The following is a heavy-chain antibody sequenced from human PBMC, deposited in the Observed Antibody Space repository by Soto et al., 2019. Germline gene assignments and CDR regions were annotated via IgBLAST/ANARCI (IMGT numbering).Heavy chain of an antibody. CDR2: IFYSGST. V-gene: IGHV4-59*01. D-gene: IGHD5-18*01. Sequence: ASETLSLTCTVSGDSLRNYYWSWIRQPPGKGLQYIGYIFYSGSTTYNPSLKSRVAISVDTSRNQFALKLRSVTAADTATYYCARLKRGYSYGSIIDFWGRGTLVTVSS. J-gene: IGHJ4*01. CDR1: GDSLRNYY. CDR3: ARLKRGYSYGSIIDF.